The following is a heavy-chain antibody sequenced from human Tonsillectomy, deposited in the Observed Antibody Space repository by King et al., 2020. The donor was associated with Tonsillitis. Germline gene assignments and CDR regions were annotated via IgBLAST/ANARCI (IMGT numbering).Heavy chain of an antibody. D-gene: IGHD3-10*01. CDR3: ARVGGDPDAFDI. V-gene: IGHV3-21*01. CDR2: ISSSGSFL. CDR1: GFTFNYYT. Sequence: VQLVESGGGLVKPGGSLRLSCAASGFTFNYYTMNWVRQAPGKGLEWVSSISSSGSFLYYADSVNGRFTISRENAKNSLYLQMNSLRSGDTAVDYCARVGGDPDAFDIWGQGTMVTLPS. J-gene: IGHJ3*02.